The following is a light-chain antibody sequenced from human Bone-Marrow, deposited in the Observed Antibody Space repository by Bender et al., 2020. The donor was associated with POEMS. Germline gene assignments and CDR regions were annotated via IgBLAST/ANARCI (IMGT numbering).Light chain of an antibody. CDR3: SSYTSSNTLYVL. CDR2: DVS. J-gene: IGLJ2*01. CDR1: SSDIAAYDY. V-gene: IGLV2-14*03. Sequence: QSALTQPASVSASPGQSITISCTGTSSDIAAYDYVSWYQQHPGKAPKLMIYDVSNRPSGVSNRFSGSKSGNTASLTISGLQAEDEANYYCSSYTSSNTLYVLFGGGTRLTVL.